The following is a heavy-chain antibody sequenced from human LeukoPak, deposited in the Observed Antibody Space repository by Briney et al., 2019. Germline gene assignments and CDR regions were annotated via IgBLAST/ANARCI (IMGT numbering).Heavy chain of an antibody. J-gene: IGHJ6*03. CDR1: GFTFSNAW. CDR2: IKSKTDGGTT. D-gene: IGHD3-10*01. V-gene: IGHV3-15*01. CDR3: AKSSGGFGELNLVRYHYMDV. Sequence: PGGSLRLSCAASGFTFSNAWMSWVRQAPGKGLEWVGRIKSKTDGGTTDYAAPVKGRFTISRDDSKNTLYLQMNSLRAEDTAVYYCAKSSGGFGELNLVRYHYMDVWGKGTTVTISS.